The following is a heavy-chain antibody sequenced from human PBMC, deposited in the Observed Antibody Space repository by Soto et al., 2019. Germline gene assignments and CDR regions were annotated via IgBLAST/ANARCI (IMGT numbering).Heavy chain of an antibody. CDR1: GFTFSSYS. CDR3: ARDPGGSVTYRGRYFDY. CDR2: ISSSSSYI. D-gene: IGHD4-17*01. Sequence: EVQLVESGGGLVKPGGSLRLSCAASGFTFSSYSMNWVRQAPGKGLEWVSSISSSSSYIYYADSVKGRFTISRDNAKNSLYLQMNSLRAEDTAVYYCARDPGGSVTYRGRYFDYWGQGTLVTVSS. J-gene: IGHJ4*02. V-gene: IGHV3-21*01.